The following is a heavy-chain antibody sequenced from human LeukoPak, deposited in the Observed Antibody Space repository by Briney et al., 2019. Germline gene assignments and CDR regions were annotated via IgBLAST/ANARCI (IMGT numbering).Heavy chain of an antibody. CDR3: AELGITMIGGV. Sequence: GGSLRLSCAASGFTFSSYEMNWARQAPGKELEWVSYISSSGSTIYYADSVKGRFTISRDNAKNSLYLQMNSLRAEDTAVYYCAELGITMIGGVWGKGTTVTISS. CDR1: GFTFSSYE. J-gene: IGHJ6*04. D-gene: IGHD3-10*02. CDR2: ISSSGSTI. V-gene: IGHV3-48*03.